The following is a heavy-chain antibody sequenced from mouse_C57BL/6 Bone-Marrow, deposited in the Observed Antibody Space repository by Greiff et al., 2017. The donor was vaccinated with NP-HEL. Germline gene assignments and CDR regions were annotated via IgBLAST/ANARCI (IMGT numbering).Heavy chain of an antibody. V-gene: IGHV3-6*01. Sequence: EVKLMESGPGLVKPSQSLSLTCSFTGYSITSGYYWNWIRQFPGNKLEWMGYISYDGSNNYNPSLKNRISITRDTSKNQFFLKLNSVTTEDTATYYCASDGYSWFAYWGQGTLVTVSA. CDR3: ASDGYSWFAY. J-gene: IGHJ3*01. D-gene: IGHD2-3*01. CDR2: ISYDGSN. CDR1: GYSITSGYY.